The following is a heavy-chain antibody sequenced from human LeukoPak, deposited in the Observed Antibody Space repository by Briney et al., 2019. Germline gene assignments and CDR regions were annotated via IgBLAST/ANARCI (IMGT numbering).Heavy chain of an antibody. D-gene: IGHD2-2*01. J-gene: IGHJ5*02. V-gene: IGHV4-4*09. CDR2: IYNSGST. Sequence: SETLSLTWTVSGGSISSYYWSWIRQPPGKGLEWIGYIYNSGSTFHYNPSLKSRVTISVDTSKNQFSLRLSSVTAADTAVYYCASTNCSSARCYGANWFDPWGQGTLVTVSS. CDR1: GGSISSYY. CDR3: ASTNCSSARCYGANWFDP.